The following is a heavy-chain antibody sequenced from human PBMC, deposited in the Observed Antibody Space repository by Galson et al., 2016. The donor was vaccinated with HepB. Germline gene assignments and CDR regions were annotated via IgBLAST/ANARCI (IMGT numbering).Heavy chain of an antibody. Sequence: SLRLSCAASGFSFSTYGMHWVRQVPGKGLKWVAVISYDERRKYYSDSVKGRFTISRDNSKNTLFLEMNSLRADDAAIYYCAKEVWNRWFQSPASPQPHLDYWGQGTLVTVSS. J-gene: IGHJ4*02. D-gene: IGHD1/OR15-1a*01. V-gene: IGHV3-30*18. CDR2: ISYDERRK. CDR3: AKEVWNRWFQSPASPQPHLDY. CDR1: GFSFSTYG.